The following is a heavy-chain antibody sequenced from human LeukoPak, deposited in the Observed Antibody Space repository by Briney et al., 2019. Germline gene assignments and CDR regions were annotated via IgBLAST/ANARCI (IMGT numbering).Heavy chain of an antibody. D-gene: IGHD2-2*01. CDR2: INPNSGGT. CDR3: ARGEALGYCSSTSCHNWFDP. CDR1: GYTFTGYY. Sequence: ASVKVSCKASGYTFTGYYMHWVRQAPGQGLEWMGWINPNSGGTNYAQKFQGRVTKTRDTSISTAYMELSRLRSDDTAVYYCARGEALGYCSSTSCHNWFDPWGQGTLVTVSS. V-gene: IGHV1-2*02. J-gene: IGHJ5*02.